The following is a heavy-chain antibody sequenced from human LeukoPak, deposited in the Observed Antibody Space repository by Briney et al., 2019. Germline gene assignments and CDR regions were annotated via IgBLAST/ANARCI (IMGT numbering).Heavy chain of an antibody. D-gene: IGHD3-10*01. V-gene: IGHV4-59*08. Sequence: SETLSLTCTVSGASISSYYWSWIRQPPGQGLEWIGYISYSGSTNYIPSLKSRVTISADTSKNQVSLTLSSVTAADTAVYYCARHPELYFFDYWGQGTLVTVSS. CDR2: ISYSGST. CDR3: ARHPELYFFDY. CDR1: GASISSYY. J-gene: IGHJ4*02.